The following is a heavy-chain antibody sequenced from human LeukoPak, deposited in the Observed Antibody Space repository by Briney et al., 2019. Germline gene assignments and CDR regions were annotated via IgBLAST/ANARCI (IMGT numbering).Heavy chain of an antibody. Sequence: GGSLRLSCAASGFTFSSYSMNWVRQAPGKGLEWVSSISSSSSYIYYADSVKGRFTISRDNAKNSLSLQMNTLRAEDTAVYYCASGYCSDGSCYFLDYWGQGTLVAVSS. CDR1: GFTFSSYS. D-gene: IGHD2-15*01. V-gene: IGHV3-21*01. CDR3: ASGYCSDGSCYFLDY. J-gene: IGHJ4*02. CDR2: ISSSSSYI.